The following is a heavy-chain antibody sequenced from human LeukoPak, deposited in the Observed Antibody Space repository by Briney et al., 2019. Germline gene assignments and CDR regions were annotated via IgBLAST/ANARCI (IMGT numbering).Heavy chain of an antibody. D-gene: IGHD3-22*01. Sequence: ETLSLTCAVYGGSFSGYYWSWIRQPPGKGLEWIGEINHSGSTNYNPSLKSRVTISVDTSKNQFSLKLSSVTAADTAVYYYARGLANYYDSSGYSYFDYWGQGTLVTVSS. J-gene: IGHJ4*02. V-gene: IGHV4-34*01. CDR1: GGSFSGYY. CDR3: ARGLANYYDSSGYSYFDY. CDR2: INHSGST.